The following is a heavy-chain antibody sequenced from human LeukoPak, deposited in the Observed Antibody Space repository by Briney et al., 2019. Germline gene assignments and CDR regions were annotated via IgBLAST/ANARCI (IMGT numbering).Heavy chain of an antibody. D-gene: IGHD2-2*01. J-gene: IGHJ3*02. Sequence: GGSLRLSCAASGFTFSSYWMSWVRQAPGKGLEWVANIKQDGSEKYYVDSVKGRFTISRDNAKNSLYPQMNSLRAEDTAVYYCARVIVVVPAAPGHDAFDIWGQGTMVTVSS. CDR2: IKQDGSEK. CDR1: GFTFSSYW. CDR3: ARVIVVVPAAPGHDAFDI. V-gene: IGHV3-7*01.